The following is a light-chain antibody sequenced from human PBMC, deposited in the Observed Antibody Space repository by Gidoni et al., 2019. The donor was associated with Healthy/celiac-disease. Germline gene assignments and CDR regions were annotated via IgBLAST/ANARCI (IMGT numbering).Light chain of an antibody. J-gene: IGKJ1*01. CDR2: RAS. CDR3: QQYNSYPWT. Sequence: DIEMTQSPSTLSASVGDRVTIPCRASQSISSWLAWYQQKPGKAPKLLIYRASSLESGVPSRFSGSGSGTDFTLTISSLQPDDFATYYCQQYNSYPWTFXQXTKVEIK. CDR1: QSISSW. V-gene: IGKV1-5*03.